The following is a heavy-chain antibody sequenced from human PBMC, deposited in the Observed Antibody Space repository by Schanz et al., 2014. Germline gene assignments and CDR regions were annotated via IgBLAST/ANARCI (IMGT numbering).Heavy chain of an antibody. D-gene: IGHD3-16*01. J-gene: IGHJ5*01. CDR3: AKDLYNYGIFDS. CDR2: ISTSSGYI. Sequence: EVQLVESGGGLVKPGGSLRLSCAASGIDFSSYSMNWVRQAPGKGLEWVSTISTSSGYIYYADSVNGRFTISRDNAKNSLYLLLNSLRAEDTAVYYCAKDLYNYGIFDSWGQGTLVTVSS. CDR1: GIDFSSYS. V-gene: IGHV3-21*04.